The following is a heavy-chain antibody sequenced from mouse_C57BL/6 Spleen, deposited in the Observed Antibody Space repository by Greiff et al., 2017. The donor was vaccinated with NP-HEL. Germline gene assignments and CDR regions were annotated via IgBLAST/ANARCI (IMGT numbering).Heavy chain of an antibody. V-gene: IGHV6-3*01. CDR3: TLISTMVTTG. CDR1: GFTFSNYW. CDR2: IRLKSDNYAT. J-gene: IGHJ3*01. D-gene: IGHD2-2*01. Sequence: EVKLVESGGGLVQPGGSMKLSCVASGFTFSNYWMNWVRQSPEKGLEWVAQIRLKSDNYATHYAESVKGRFTISRDDSKSSVYLQMNNLRAEDTGIYYCTLISTMVTTGWGQGTLVTVSA.